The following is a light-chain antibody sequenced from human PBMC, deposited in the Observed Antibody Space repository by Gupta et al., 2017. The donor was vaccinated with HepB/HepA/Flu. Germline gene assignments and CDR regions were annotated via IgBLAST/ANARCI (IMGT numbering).Light chain of an antibody. CDR1: QRIINY. Sequence: DTHMTHSPSSLSSSVGDRVTIPCRASQRIINYLSWYHLKPGKAPKLLIYAASSLQSGVPSRFSGSGSGTDFTLTISKLQPEDFATYYCQQTDRVPSIFGRGTKLEIK. CDR3: QQTDRVPSI. CDR2: AAS. V-gene: IGKV1-39*01. J-gene: IGKJ2*02.